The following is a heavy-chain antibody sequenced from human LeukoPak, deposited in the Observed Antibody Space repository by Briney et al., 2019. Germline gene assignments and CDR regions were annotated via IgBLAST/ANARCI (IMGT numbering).Heavy chain of an antibody. D-gene: IGHD2-21*02. CDR1: GYSVSIYW. CDR3: ARRVRGDYLSHFDL. J-gene: IGHJ4*02. Sequence: GESLKISCKGFGYSVSIYWIGWVRQMPGKGLEWMGIIYPDDSDTRYNPSFVGQVTISADKSNSTAYLQWTSLKASDTAMYYCARRVRGDYLSHFDLWGQGTLVTVSS. CDR2: IYPDDSDT. V-gene: IGHV5-51*01.